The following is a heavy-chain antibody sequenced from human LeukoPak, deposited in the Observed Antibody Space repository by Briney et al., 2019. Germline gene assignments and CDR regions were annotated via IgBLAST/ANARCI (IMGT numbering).Heavy chain of an antibody. CDR2: IDHRGDT. Sequence: ASETLSLTCAVYGGSFSRYYWSWIRQSPGKGLEWIAEIDHRGDTNYNPSVKSRVTISVDTSKNQFSLKVRSLSAADTAVYYCARGATISETGYFDFWGQGTLVTVST. V-gene: IGHV4-34*01. J-gene: IGHJ4*03. D-gene: IGHD5-24*01. CDR3: ARGATISETGYFDF. CDR1: GGSFSRYY.